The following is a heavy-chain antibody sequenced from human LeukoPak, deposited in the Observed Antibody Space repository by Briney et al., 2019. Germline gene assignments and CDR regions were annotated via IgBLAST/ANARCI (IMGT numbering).Heavy chain of an antibody. Sequence: SETLSLTCTVSGGSISSYYWSWIRQPPGKGLEWIGYIYYSGSTNYNPSLKSRVTISVDTSKNQFSLKLSSVAAADTAAYYCARHMVVRGVGYYYGMDVWGQGTTVTVSS. CDR3: ARHMVVRGVGYYYGMDV. J-gene: IGHJ6*02. CDR2: IYYSGST. CDR1: GGSISSYY. V-gene: IGHV4-59*08. D-gene: IGHD3-10*01.